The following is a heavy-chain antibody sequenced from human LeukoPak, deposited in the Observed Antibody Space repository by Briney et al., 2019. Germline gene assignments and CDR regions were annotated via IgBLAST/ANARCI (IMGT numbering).Heavy chain of an antibody. CDR2: IGGSGGTT. Sequence: AGGSLRLSCAASGFTFSSYAMSWVRQAPGKGLEWVSTIGGSGGTTYYADSVKGRFTISRDNSKNTLYLQMNSLRAEDTAVYYCAKDRPYDYGSGNSRIDYWGQGTLVTVSS. CDR1: GFTFSSYA. V-gene: IGHV3-23*01. CDR3: AKDRPYDYGSGNSRIDY. D-gene: IGHD3-10*01. J-gene: IGHJ4*02.